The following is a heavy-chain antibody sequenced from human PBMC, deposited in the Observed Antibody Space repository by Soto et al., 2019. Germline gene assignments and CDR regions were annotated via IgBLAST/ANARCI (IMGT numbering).Heavy chain of an antibody. D-gene: IGHD6-19*01. V-gene: IGHV4-34*01. Sequence: SETLSLTCAVYGGSFSPYGWSWIRQPPGKGLEWIGEINHSGSTNYNPSLTRRANLSVDTSKNQVSLKLTSVTAADTAVYYCARLASGWQYYYFDFWGRGTPVTVSS. CDR2: INHSGST. J-gene: IGHJ2*01. CDR1: GGSFSPYG. CDR3: ARLASGWQYYYFDF.